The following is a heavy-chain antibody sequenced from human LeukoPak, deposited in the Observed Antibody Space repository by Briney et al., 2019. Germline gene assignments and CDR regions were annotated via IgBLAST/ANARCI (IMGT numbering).Heavy chain of an antibody. D-gene: IGHD2-21*02. CDR1: GFTFNNYG. CDR3: AKDRVPYCGGDCYSVIDP. Sequence: GRSLRLSCAASGFTFNNYGMHWVRQAPGKGLEWVAVISYDGSNEYYADSVKGRFTISRDSSKNTLFLQMNSLRAEDTAVYYCAKDRVPYCGGDCYSVIDPWGQGTLVTVSS. J-gene: IGHJ5*02. V-gene: IGHV3-30*18. CDR2: ISYDGSNE.